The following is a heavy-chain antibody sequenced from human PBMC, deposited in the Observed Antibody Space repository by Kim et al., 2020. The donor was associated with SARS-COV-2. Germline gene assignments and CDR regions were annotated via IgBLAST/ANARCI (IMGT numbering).Heavy chain of an antibody. J-gene: IGHJ6*04. CDR2: AHT. V-gene: IGHV1-3*01. D-gene: IGHD7-27*01. CDR3: ARTLGLDV. Sequence: AHTKTSQQFPGRVTIPTDTSASTAYLELSSLRSEDTAVYYCARTLGLDVWGKGTTVTVSS.